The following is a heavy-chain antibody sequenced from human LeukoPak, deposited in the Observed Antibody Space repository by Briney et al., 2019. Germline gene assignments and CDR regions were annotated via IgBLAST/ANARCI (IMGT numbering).Heavy chain of an antibody. CDR1: GGAFSSYA. J-gene: IGHJ4*02. D-gene: IGHD4-17*01. CDR3: ARDRIESSDYGDYGGFDY. CDR2: IIPIFGTA. Sequence: SVKVSCKASGGAFSSYAISWVRQAPGQGLEWMGGIIPIFGTANYAQKFQGRVTMTADKSTSTAYMELSSLRSEDTAVYYCARDRIESSDYGDYGGFDYWGQGTLVTVSS. V-gene: IGHV1-69*06.